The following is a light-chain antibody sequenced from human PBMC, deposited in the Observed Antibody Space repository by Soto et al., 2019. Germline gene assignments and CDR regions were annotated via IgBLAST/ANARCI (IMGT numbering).Light chain of an antibody. CDR1: QSVSSY. J-gene: IGKJ1*01. CDR2: DAS. Sequence: EIVLTQSPATLSLSPGERATLSCRASQSVSSYLAWYQQKPGQAPRLLIYDASNRATGIPARFSGSGSGTDFTLTISSLEPEDGAVYYCKQRSNWSPYTFGQGTKGDIK. CDR3: KQRSNWSPYT. V-gene: IGKV3-11*01.